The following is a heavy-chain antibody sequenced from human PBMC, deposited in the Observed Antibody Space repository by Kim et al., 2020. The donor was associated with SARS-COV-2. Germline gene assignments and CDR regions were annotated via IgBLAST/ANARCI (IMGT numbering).Heavy chain of an antibody. CDR2: IYYSGST. Sequence: SETRSLTCTVSGGSISSSSYYWGWIRQPPGKGLEWIGSIYYSGSTYYNPSLKSRVTISVDTSKNQFSLKLSSVTAADTAVYYCARPLRLTKALDVWGQGTTVTVSS. V-gene: IGHV4-39*01. J-gene: IGHJ6*02. CDR1: GGSISSSSYY. D-gene: IGHD3-3*01. CDR3: ARPLRLTKALDV.